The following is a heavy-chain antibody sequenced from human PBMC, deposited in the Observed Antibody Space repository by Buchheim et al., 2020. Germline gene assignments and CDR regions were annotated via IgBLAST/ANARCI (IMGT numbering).Heavy chain of an antibody. D-gene: IGHD2-15*01. J-gene: IGHJ4*02. Sequence: QVQLVQSGAEVKKPGASVKVSCKASGYTFTNYGITWVRQAPGQGLEWMGWISAYNGNTDYAQNLQGRVTMTTDTSTSPAYMELRSLRSDDTAVYYCARDRIGYCSGGSCYVSDYWGQGTL. CDR1: GYTFTNYG. CDR2: ISAYNGNT. CDR3: ARDRIGYCSGGSCYVSDY. V-gene: IGHV1-18*01.